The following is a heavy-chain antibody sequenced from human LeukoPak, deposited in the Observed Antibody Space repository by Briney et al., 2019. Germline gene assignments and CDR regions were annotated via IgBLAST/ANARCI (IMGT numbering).Heavy chain of an antibody. CDR2: INHSGST. J-gene: IGHJ4*02. Sequence: SETLSLTCAVYGGSFNGYYWSWIRQPPGKGLEWIGEINHSGSTNYNPSLKSRVTISVDTSKNQFSLKLSSVTAADTAVYYCVRNGGSYSFDYWGQGTLVTVSS. V-gene: IGHV4-34*01. CDR1: GGSFNGYY. CDR3: VRNGGSYSFDY. D-gene: IGHD1-26*01.